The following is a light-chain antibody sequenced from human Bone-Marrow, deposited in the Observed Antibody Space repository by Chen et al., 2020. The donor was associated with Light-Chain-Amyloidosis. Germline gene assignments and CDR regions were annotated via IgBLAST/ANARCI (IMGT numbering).Light chain of an antibody. CDR1: KIGSIR. Sequence: SYVLTQPSSVSVAPGQTATIACGGNKIGSIRVHWYQKTPGQAPLLVVYDDSDRPSGVPERLSGSNSGNTATLTISRVEAGDEADYYCQVWDRSSDRPVFGGGTKLTVL. CDR2: DDS. J-gene: IGLJ3*02. CDR3: QVWDRSSDRPV. V-gene: IGLV3-21*02.